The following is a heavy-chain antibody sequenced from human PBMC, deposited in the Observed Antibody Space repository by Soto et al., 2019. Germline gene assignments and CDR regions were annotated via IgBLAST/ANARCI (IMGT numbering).Heavy chain of an antibody. V-gene: IGHV5-10-1*01. CDR2: IDPSDSYT. CDR1: GYSFTSYW. J-gene: IGHJ6*01. CDR3: ARFSYYYDSSGYFYDYYGMDV. Sequence: GESLKISCKGSGYSFTSYWISWVRQMPGKGLEWMGRIDPSDSYTNYSPSFQGHVTISADKSISTAYLQWSSLKDSDTAMYYCARFSYYYDSSGYFYDYYGMDVWGQGTTVTVSS. D-gene: IGHD3-22*01.